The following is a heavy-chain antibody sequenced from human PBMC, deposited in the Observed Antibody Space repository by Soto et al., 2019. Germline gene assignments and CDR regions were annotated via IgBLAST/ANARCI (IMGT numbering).Heavy chain of an antibody. J-gene: IGHJ6*03. V-gene: IGHV3-74*01. CDR3: AREGQQLSYYYYMDV. Sequence: EVQLVESGGGLVQPGGSLRLSCAASGFTFSSYWMHWVRQAPGKGLVWVSRSNSDGSSTSYADSVKGRFTISRDNAKNTLYLQMNSLRAEDTAVYYCAREGQQLSYYYYMDVWGKGTTVTFSS. D-gene: IGHD6-13*01. CDR2: SNSDGSST. CDR1: GFTFSSYW.